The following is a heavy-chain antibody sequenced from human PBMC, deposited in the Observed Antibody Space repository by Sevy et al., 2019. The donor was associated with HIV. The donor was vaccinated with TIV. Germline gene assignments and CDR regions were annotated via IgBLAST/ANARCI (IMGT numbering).Heavy chain of an antibody. CDR1: GFTFSKYG. J-gene: IGHJ3*02. CDR2: ISYDGGNK. Sequence: GGSLRLSCAASGFTFSKYGMHWVRQAPGKGLEWVAVISYDGGNKYYADSVKGRFTISKDNFKNMLYLQMNSLRAEDTAIYYCAKPGKCSGSCIDAFDIWGQGTMVTVSS. CDR3: AKPGKCSGSCIDAFDI. V-gene: IGHV3-30*18. D-gene: IGHD1-26*01.